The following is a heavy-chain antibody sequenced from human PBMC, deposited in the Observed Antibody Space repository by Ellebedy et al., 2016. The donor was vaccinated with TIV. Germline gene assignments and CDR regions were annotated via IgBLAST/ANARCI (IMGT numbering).Heavy chain of an antibody. D-gene: IGHD1-1*01. CDR3: ASGGPGTAGTTIDY. V-gene: IGHV1-2*02. J-gene: IGHJ4*02. CDR1: GYTFTDYW. Sequence: ASVKVSXXASGYTFTDYWMHWVRQAPDQGLECMGWINPNSGGTNYAQRFQGRVSMTRDTSISTAYMELSSLTSDDTAVYYCASGGPGTAGTTIDYWGQGTLVTVSS. CDR2: INPNSGGT.